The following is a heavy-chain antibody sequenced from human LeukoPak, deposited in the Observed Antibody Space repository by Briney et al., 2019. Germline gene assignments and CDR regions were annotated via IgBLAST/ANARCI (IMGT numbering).Heavy chain of an antibody. CDR3: ARVSYYDFWSGYPTDY. Sequence: PGGSLRLSCAASGFTFSSYWMHWFRQAPGKGLVWVSRINSDGSSTSYADSVKGRFTISRDNAKNTLYLQMNSLRAEDTAVYYCARVSYYDFWSGYPTDYWGQGTLVTVSS. D-gene: IGHD3-3*01. J-gene: IGHJ4*02. CDR2: INSDGSST. V-gene: IGHV3-74*01. CDR1: GFTFSSYW.